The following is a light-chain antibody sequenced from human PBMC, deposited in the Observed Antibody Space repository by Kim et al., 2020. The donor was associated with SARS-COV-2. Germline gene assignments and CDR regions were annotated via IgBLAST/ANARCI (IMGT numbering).Light chain of an antibody. CDR1: SGSIASNY. V-gene: IGLV6-57*02. Sequence: KTVTISCAGSSGSIASNYVQWYQQCPGSAPTTVIYEDNQRPSGVPDRFSGSIDSSSNSASLTISGLKTEDEADYYCQSYDSDHHWVFGGGTQLTVL. J-gene: IGLJ3*02. CDR2: EDN. CDR3: QSYDSDHHWV.